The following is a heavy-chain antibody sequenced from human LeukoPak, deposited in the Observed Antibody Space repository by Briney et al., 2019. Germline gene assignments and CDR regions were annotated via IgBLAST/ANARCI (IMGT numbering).Heavy chain of an antibody. CDR2: INHSGST. D-gene: IGHD6-19*01. J-gene: IGHJ1*01. CDR1: GGSFSGYY. V-gene: IGHV4-34*01. CDR3: ARGLVGYSSGWYGGGGFQH. Sequence: SETLSLTCAVYGGSFSGYYWRWIRQPPGKGLEWIGEINHSGSTNYNPSLMSRVTISVDTSKNQFSLKLSSVTAADTAVYYCARGLVGYSSGWYGGGGFQHWGQGTLVTVSS.